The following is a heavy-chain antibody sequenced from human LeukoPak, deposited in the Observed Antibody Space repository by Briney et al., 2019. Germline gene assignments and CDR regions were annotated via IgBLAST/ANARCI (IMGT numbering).Heavy chain of an antibody. J-gene: IGHJ4*02. CDR3: ARGGGSGDY. CDR1: GGSFSGYY. V-gene: IGHV4-34*01. Sequence: SETLSLTCAVYGGSFSGYYWSWIRQPPGNGLEWVGEINHSGSTNYNPSLKSRVTISVDTSKNQFSLKLSSVTAADTAVYYCARGGGSGDYWGQGTLVTVSS. CDR2: INHSGST. D-gene: IGHD6-25*01.